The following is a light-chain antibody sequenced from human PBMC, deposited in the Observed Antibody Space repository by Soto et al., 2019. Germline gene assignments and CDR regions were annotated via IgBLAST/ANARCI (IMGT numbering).Light chain of an antibody. CDR3: SSYSSTRTLCV. J-gene: IGLJ1*01. CDR1: SSGVGLYNY. Sequence: QSALTQPASVSGSPGQSITISCTGTSSGVGLYNYVSWYQHHPGKAPKLLIYEVSNRPSGVSNRFSASKSGNTASLTISGLQAEDEADYYCSSYSSTRTLCVFGTGTKLTVL. V-gene: IGLV2-14*01. CDR2: EVS.